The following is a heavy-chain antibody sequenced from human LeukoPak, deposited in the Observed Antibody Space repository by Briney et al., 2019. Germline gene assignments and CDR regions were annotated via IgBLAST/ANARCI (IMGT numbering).Heavy chain of an antibody. Sequence: GGSLRLSCAASGFTVSSNYMSWVRQAPGKGLEWVANIKQDGSEKYYVDSVKGRLTISRDNAKNSLSLQMNSLRAEDTAVYYCARGSARLDSRDGYPDYWGQGTLVTVSS. CDR3: ARGSARLDSRDGYPDY. CDR2: IKQDGSEK. CDR1: GFTVSSNY. D-gene: IGHD5-24*01. V-gene: IGHV3-7*01. J-gene: IGHJ4*02.